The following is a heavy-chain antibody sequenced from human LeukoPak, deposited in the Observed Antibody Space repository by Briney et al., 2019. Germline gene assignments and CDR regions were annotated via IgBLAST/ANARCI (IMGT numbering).Heavy chain of an antibody. CDR1: GFSVSNTY. V-gene: IGHV3-53*01. D-gene: IGHD1-26*01. Sequence: GGSLRLSRAASGFSVSNTYMSWVRQAPGKGLEWVSVIYSDGGTFHLDSVKGRFTVSRDYSKNTLYLRMNSLRADDTAVYYCAKGGKWDVTPFDYWGQGTLVTVSS. CDR2: IYSDGGT. J-gene: IGHJ4*02. CDR3: AKGGKWDVTPFDY.